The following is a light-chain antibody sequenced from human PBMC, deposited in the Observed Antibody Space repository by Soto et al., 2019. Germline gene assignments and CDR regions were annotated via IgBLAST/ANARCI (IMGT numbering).Light chain of an antibody. J-gene: IGKJ3*01. CDR1: QDISNY. V-gene: IGKV1-33*01. Sequence: DIQMTQSPSSLSASVGDRVTITCQASQDISNYLNWYQQKPGKAPKLLIYDASNLETGVPSRFSGSGSGTDFTFTISSLQPEDIATYYCQQYDNLRRPREVTFGPGTKVDIK. CDR2: DAS. CDR3: QQYDNLRRPREVT.